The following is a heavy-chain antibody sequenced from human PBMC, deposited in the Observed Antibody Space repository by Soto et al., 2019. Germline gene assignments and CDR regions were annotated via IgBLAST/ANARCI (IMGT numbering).Heavy chain of an antibody. CDR2: INHSGST. CDR1: GGSFSGYY. V-gene: IGHV4-34*01. CDR3: ARGRARAAADDY. D-gene: IGHD6-13*01. Sequence: XETLSLTCSVYGGSFSGYYWSWIRQPPGKGLEWIGEINHSGSTNYNPSLKSRVTISVDTSKNQFSLKLSSVTAADTAVYYCARGRARAAADDYWGQGTLVTVSS. J-gene: IGHJ4*02.